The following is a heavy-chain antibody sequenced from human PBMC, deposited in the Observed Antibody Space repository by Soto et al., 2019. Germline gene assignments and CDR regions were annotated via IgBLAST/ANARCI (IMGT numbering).Heavy chain of an antibody. D-gene: IGHD3-10*01. CDR1: GVTFSSET. V-gene: IGHV1-69*01. CDR2: IIPPFGTA. J-gene: IGHJ4*02. CDR3: ATELGENPASPFDA. Sequence: QVQLVQSGADVKKPGSSVKVSCQASGVTFSSETLGWVRQAPGQGLEWVGGIIPPFGTASYAHKFQGRGTITADESTSTVYMELSSLRSDDTAVYFCATELGENPASPFDAWGQGTLVTVSS.